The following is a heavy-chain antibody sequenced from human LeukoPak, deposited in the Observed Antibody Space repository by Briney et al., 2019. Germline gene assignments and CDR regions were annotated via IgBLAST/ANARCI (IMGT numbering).Heavy chain of an antibody. Sequence: GRSLRLSCAASGFTFSSYAMHWVRQAPGKGLEWVAVISYDGSNKYYADSVKGRFTISRDNSKNTLYLQMNSLRAEDTAVYYCARARYSGSQGYFDYWGQGTLVTVSS. D-gene: IGHD1-26*01. J-gene: IGHJ4*02. V-gene: IGHV3-30-3*01. CDR1: GFTFSSYA. CDR3: ARARYSGSQGYFDY. CDR2: ISYDGSNK.